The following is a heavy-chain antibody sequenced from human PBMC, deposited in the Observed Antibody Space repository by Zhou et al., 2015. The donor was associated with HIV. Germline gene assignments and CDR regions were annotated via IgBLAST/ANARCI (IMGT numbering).Heavy chain of an antibody. CDR2: MNPNSGNT. J-gene: IGHJ5*02. CDR3: ARAGRSGSYLNWFDP. Sequence: QVQLVQSGAEVKKPGASVKVSCKASGYAFTTYDINWVRQATGQGLEWMGWMNPNSGNTGYVQNFQGRVTMTRNTSISTAYMELSSLRSEDTAVYYCARAGRSGSYLNWFDPWGRGNPWSPSPQ. CDR1: GYAFTTYD. D-gene: IGHD1-26*01. V-gene: IGHV1-8*01.